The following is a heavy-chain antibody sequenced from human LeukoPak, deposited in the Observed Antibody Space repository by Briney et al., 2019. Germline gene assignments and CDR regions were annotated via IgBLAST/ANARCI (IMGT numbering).Heavy chain of an antibody. D-gene: IGHD3-9*01. Sequence: GGSLRPSCAASGFTFDDYAMHWVRQAPGKGLEWVSGISWNSGSIGYADSVKGRFTISRDNAKNSLYLQMNSLRAEDTALYYCAKEIAGYYSHFDYWGQGTLVTVSS. V-gene: IGHV3-9*01. J-gene: IGHJ4*02. CDR1: GFTFDDYA. CDR3: AKEIAGYYSHFDY. CDR2: ISWNSGSI.